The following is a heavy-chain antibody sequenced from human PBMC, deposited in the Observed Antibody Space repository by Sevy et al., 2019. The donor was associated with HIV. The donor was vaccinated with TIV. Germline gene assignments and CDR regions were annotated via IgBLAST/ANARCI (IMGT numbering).Heavy chain of an antibody. CDR2: ISAYNGNT. J-gene: IGHJ3*02. D-gene: IGHD2-2*01. V-gene: IGHV1-18*01. CDR3: ARLRCSSTSCPDAFDI. Sequence: ASVKVSCKASGYTFTSYGISWVRQAPGQGLEWMGSISAYNGNTNYAQKLQGRVTMTTDTSTSTAYMELRSLRSDDTAVYYCARLRCSSTSCPDAFDIWGQGTMVTVSS. CDR1: GYTFTSYG.